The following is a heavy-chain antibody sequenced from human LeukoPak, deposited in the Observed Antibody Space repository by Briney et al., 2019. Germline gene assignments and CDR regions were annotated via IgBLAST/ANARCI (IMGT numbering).Heavy chain of an antibody. CDR2: IRSDGKNK. J-gene: IGHJ6*03. CDR1: GFTFSSYGMQFSNYG. CDR3: AKLKINSYYYMDV. D-gene: IGHD3-16*01. V-gene: IGHV3-30*02. Sequence: GGSLRLSCAASGFTFSSYGMQFSNYGMHWVRQAPGQGLEWVAFIRSDGKNKYYADSVKGRFTISRDNTKNTLYLQMNSLRAEDTAVYYCAKLKINSYYYMDVWGKGTTVIVSS.